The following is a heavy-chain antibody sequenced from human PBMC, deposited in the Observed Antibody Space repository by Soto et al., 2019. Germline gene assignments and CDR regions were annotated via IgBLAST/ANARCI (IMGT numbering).Heavy chain of an antibody. CDR3: ARGVSAIGLQEDFDC. CDR2: ISSGSSDI. V-gene: IGHV3-21*02. CDR1: GFNFNDYS. Sequence: EVQLVESGGGLVKPGGSLRLSCAASGFNFNDYSMNWVRQSPGKGLEWVSSISSGSSDIYYADSVRGRFTISTDNAMYLLYLHMNSLRAEDTAVYYCARGVSAIGLQEDFDCWGQGTLVTVSS. J-gene: IGHJ4*02.